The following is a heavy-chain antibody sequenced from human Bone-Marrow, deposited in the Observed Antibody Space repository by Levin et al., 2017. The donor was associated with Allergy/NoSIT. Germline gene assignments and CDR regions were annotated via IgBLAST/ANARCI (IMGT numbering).Heavy chain of an antibody. CDR2: IWYSGSHQ. CDR3: ARDIGYEATFYGLDV. CDR1: GFTFRSYG. J-gene: IGHJ6*02. V-gene: IGHV3-33*01. D-gene: IGHD5-12*01. Sequence: QSGESLKISCAASGFTFRSYGMHWVRQAPGKGLEWVAVIWYSGSHQYYADSVKGRFTISRDSSKNTLFLQMNNLTVEDTAVYFCARDIGYEATFYGLDVWGQGTTVTVSS.